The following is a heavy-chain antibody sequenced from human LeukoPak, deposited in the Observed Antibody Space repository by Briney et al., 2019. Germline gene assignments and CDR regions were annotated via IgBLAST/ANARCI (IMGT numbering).Heavy chain of an antibody. CDR3: ARDRGQWLVYYYYYMDV. CDR1: GYTFTSYG. V-gene: IGHV1-18*01. Sequence: ASVKVSCKASGYTFTSYGISWVRQAPGQGLEWMGWISAYNGNTNYAQKLQGRVTMTTDTSTSTAYMELSRLRSDDTAVYYCARDRGQWLVYYYYYMDVWGKGTTVTISS. D-gene: IGHD6-19*01. CDR2: ISAYNGNT. J-gene: IGHJ6*03.